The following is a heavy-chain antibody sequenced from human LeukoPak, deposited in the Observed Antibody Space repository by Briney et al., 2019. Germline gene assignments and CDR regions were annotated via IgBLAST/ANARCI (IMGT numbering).Heavy chain of an antibody. Sequence: GRSLRLSCAASGFTFSTYAMSWVRQAPGKGLEWVSTISGSGASTYYTDSVKGRFTISRDNSKNTLYLQMNSLRAEDTAVYYCANAHTGIAAAGMGYWGQGTLVTVSS. D-gene: IGHD6-13*01. J-gene: IGHJ4*02. CDR2: ISGSGAST. CDR1: GFTFSTYA. CDR3: ANAHTGIAAAGMGY. V-gene: IGHV3-23*01.